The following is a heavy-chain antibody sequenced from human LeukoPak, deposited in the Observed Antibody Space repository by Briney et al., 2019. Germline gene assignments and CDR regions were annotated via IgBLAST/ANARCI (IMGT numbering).Heavy chain of an antibody. Sequence: PGGSLRLSCAGSGFTFRSYAMHWVRQAPGKGLEWVAVISYDGSNKDYADSVKGRFTISRDNSKNTLFLQMNSLRAEDTAVYYYAREIFNGFDIWGQGTMVTVSS. CDR2: ISYDGSNK. CDR1: GFTFRSYA. J-gene: IGHJ3*02. V-gene: IGHV3-30-3*01. CDR3: AREIFNGFDI.